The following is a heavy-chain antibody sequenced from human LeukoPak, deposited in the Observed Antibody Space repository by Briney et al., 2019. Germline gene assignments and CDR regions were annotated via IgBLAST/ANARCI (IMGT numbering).Heavy chain of an antibody. CDR3: AKDDGGYCTNGVCPDKLYYFDY. J-gene: IGHJ4*02. CDR1: GFTFSSYG. V-gene: IGHV3-30*02. Sequence: GGSLRLSCAASGFTFSSYGMHWVRQAPGKGLEWVAFIRYDGSNKYYADSVKGRFTISRDNSKNTLYLQMNSLRAEDTAVYYCAKDDGGYCTNGVCPDKLYYFDYWGQGTLVTVSS. CDR2: IRYDGSNK. D-gene: IGHD2-8*01.